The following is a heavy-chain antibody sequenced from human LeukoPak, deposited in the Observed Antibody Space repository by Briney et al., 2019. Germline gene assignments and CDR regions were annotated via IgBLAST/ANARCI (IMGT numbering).Heavy chain of an antibody. CDR2: IYYSGST. Sequence: VWVGDIYYSGSTKYNPSLKGRVTISVDTSRNQFSLKLSSVTAADTAVYYCARGTIYPFDIWGQGTMVTVSS. V-gene: IGHV4-59*09. J-gene: IGHJ3*02. CDR3: ARGTIYPFDI. D-gene: IGHD2/OR15-2a*01.